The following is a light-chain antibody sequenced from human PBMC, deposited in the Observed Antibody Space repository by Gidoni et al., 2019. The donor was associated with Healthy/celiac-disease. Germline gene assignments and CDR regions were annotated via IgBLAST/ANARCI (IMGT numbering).Light chain of an antibody. CDR2: WAS. CDR3: QQYYRTPT. V-gene: IGKV4-1*01. CDR1: QSVLYASNNKNF. Sequence: DIVVTQSPDSLTVSLGERATIYCKSSQSVLYASNNKNFLAWYQHKPRQPPRLLLYWASTRASGVPDRFIGSGSGTNFTLTISSLQAEDVALYYCQQYYRTPTFGGGTRVEI. J-gene: IGKJ4*01.